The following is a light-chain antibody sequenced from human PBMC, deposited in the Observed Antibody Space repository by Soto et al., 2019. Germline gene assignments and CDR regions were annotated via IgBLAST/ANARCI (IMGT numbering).Light chain of an antibody. CDR3: QQGNSFPLT. V-gene: IGKV1D-12*01. CDR2: DAS. CDR1: QGISSW. J-gene: IGKJ4*01. Sequence: DIQMTQSPSSVSASVGDRVTITGRASQGISSWLAWYQQKPWKAPKLLIYDASNLESGVPSRFSGSGSGTDFTLTITNLQPEDFATYYCQQGNSFPLTFGGGTKVEIK.